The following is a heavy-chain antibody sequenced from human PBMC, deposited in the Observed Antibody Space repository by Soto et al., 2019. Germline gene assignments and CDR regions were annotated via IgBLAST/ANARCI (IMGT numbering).Heavy chain of an antibody. Sequence: ASVKVSCKASGYTFTSYGISWVRQAPGQGLEWMGWISAYNGNTNYAQKLQGRVTMTTDTSTSTAYMELRSLRSDDTAVYYCARDQDGSSWISSAFDIWGQRTMVTVSS. CDR2: ISAYNGNT. D-gene: IGHD6-13*01. V-gene: IGHV1-18*01. CDR1: GYTFTSYG. CDR3: ARDQDGSSWISSAFDI. J-gene: IGHJ3*02.